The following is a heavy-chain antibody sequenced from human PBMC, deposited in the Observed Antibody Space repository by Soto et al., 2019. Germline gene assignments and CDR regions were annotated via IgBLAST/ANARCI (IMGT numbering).Heavy chain of an antibody. V-gene: IGHV4-39*01. Sequence: QLQLQEAGPGLVKPAETLSLTYTVSGGSISSSDYWWGWIRQPPGKGLEWIGSIYSTGSTYYNPSLKSRVIISVDTSKNQFSLRLSSVTAADTAVYYCARQIGRGSWSLDHWGQGTLVTVSS. CDR3: ARQIGRGSWSLDH. CDR1: GGSISSSDYW. D-gene: IGHD6-13*01. J-gene: IGHJ4*02. CDR2: IYSTGST.